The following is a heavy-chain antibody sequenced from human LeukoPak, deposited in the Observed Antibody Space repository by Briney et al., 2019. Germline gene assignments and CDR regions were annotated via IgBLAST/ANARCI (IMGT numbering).Heavy chain of an antibody. J-gene: IGHJ4*02. CDR1: GFTFSSYG. V-gene: IGHV3-33*01. CDR3: ARDGRPLDY. CDR2: IWYDGSNK. Sequence: PGGSLRLSCAASGFTFSSYGMHWVRQAPGKGLEWVAVIWYDGSNKYYADSVKGRFTISRDNSKNTLYLQMNSLRVEDTAAYYCARDGRPLDYWGQGTLVTVSS.